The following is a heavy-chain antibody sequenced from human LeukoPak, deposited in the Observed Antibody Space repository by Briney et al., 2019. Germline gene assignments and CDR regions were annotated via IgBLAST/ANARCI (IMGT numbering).Heavy chain of an antibody. D-gene: IGHD3-22*01. V-gene: IGHV3-74*01. CDR3: ARGYYYDSSGFDY. J-gene: IGHJ4*02. CDR2: INSDGSST. CDR1: GFTFSSYW. Sequence: GGSLRLSCAASGFTFSSYWMHWVRQAPGKGLVWVSRINSDGSSTSYADSVKGRFTIPRDNAKNTLYLQMNSLRAEDTAVYYCARGYYYDSSGFDYWGQGTLVTVSS.